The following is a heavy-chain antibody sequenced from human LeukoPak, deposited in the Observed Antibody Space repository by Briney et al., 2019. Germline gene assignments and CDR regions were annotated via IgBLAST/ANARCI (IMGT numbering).Heavy chain of an antibody. CDR1: GVTFSSYA. Sequence: QSGGSLRLSCAASGVTFSSYAMSWVRQAPGKGLEWVSAISGSGGSTYYADSVKGRFTISRDNSKNTLYLQMNSLRAEDTAVYYCAKSPRDIVVVVAATSSGLDYWGQGTLVTVSS. CDR2: ISGSGGST. V-gene: IGHV3-23*01. CDR3: AKSPRDIVVVVAATSSGLDY. D-gene: IGHD2-15*01. J-gene: IGHJ4*02.